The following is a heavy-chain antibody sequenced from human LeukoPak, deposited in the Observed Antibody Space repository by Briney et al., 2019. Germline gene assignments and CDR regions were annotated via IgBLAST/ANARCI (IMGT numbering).Heavy chain of an antibody. CDR2: IYYSGST. V-gene: IGHV4-30-4*08. CDR1: GGSISSGDYY. J-gene: IGHJ4*02. D-gene: IGHD5-18*01. Sequence: SETLSLTCTVSGGSISSGDYYWSWIRQPPGKGLEWIGYIYYSGSTSYNPSLKSRVTISVDTSKNQFSLKLSSVTAADTAVYYCASYYGYSYGSFDYWGQGTLVTVSS. CDR3: ASYYGYSYGSFDY.